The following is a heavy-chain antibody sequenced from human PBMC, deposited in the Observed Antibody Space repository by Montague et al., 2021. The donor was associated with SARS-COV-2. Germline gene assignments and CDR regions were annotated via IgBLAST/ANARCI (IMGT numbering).Heavy chain of an antibody. CDR1: GDSVSSNSAA. CDR3: AREGTVPGPRGIYFDD. J-gene: IGHJ4*02. D-gene: IGHD1-1*01. V-gene: IGHV6-1*01. Sequence: CAISGDSVSSNSAAWYWIRQSPSGGLEWLGWTYYRSKWYTDYAPSVKTRITITPDTSNNQFSLHLNSVTPGDTAVYYCAREGTVPGPRGIYFDDWGQGTLVTVSS. CDR2: TYYRSKWYT.